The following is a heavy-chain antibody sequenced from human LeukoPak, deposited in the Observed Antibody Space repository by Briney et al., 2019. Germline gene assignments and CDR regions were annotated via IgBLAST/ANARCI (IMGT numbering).Heavy chain of an antibody. CDR3: ARGHRDSSGSSGRGYFQH. CDR1: GGSFSGYY. V-gene: IGHV4-34*01. D-gene: IGHD6-19*01. CDR2: INHSGST. Sequence: PSETLSLTCAVYGGSFSGYYWSWIRQPPGKGLEWIGEINHSGSTNYNPSLKSRVTISVDTSKNQFSLKLSSVTAADTAVYYCARGHRDSSGSSGRGYFQHWGQGTLVTVSS. J-gene: IGHJ1*01.